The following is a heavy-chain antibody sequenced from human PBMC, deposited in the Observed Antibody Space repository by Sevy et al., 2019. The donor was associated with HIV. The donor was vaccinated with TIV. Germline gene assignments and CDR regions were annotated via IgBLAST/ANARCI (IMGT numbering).Heavy chain of an antibody. V-gene: IGHV3-15*05. CDR3: TNEVYGDLSYGMDV. CDR1: GFTFSHAW. Sequence: GGSLRLSCAGSGFTFSHAWMTWVRQAPGKGLEWVGRIKSKTAGGTTDYSAPVKGRFTISRDDSETTMYLQMNSLKTEDTAVYYCTNEVYGDLSYGMDVWSQGTTVTVSS. D-gene: IGHD4-17*01. CDR2: IKSKTAGGTT. J-gene: IGHJ6*02.